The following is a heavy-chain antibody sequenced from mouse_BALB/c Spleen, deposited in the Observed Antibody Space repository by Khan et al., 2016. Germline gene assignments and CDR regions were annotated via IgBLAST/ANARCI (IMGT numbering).Heavy chain of an antibody. CDR1: VFNIKDYY. V-gene: IGHV14-4*02. CDR2: IDPENGDT. D-gene: IGHD1-1*01. Sequence: VQLQQSGAELVRSGASVKLSCTASVFNIKDYYTNWVKQRPEQGLEWIGWIDPENGDTEYAPKFQGKATMTADTSSNAAYLQFSSLTSEDSAVYYCNAIYYGSDVYFDYWGQGTTLTVSS. CDR3: NAIYYGSDVYFDY. J-gene: IGHJ2*01.